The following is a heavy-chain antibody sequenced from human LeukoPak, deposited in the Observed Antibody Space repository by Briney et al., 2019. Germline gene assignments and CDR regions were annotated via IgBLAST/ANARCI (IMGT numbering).Heavy chain of an antibody. CDR1: GDSISGYY. J-gene: IGHJ4*02. CDR2: IYYSGST. Sequence: PSETLSLTCTVSGDSISGYYWSWVRQPPGKGLEWIGNIYYSGSTNYNPSLKSRVSISLDMSKNQFSLKLNSETAADTAVYYCARGGSYFGYWGQGTLVTVSS. V-gene: IGHV4-59*01. CDR3: ARGGSYFGY. D-gene: IGHD1-26*01.